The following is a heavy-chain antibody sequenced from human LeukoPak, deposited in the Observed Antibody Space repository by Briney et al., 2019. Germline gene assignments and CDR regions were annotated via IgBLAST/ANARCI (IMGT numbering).Heavy chain of an antibody. CDR3: AKVGGSYPYYGMDV. V-gene: IGHV3-7*03. D-gene: IGHD1-26*01. CDR1: GFTFSSYW. CDR2: IKQDGSET. Sequence: GGSLRLSCAASGFTFSSYWMAWVRQAPGKGLEWVANIKQDGSETEYVGSLKGRFTISRDNAKNSLFLQMNSLRAEDTAVYYCAKVGGSYPYYGMDVWGQGTTVTVSS. J-gene: IGHJ6*02.